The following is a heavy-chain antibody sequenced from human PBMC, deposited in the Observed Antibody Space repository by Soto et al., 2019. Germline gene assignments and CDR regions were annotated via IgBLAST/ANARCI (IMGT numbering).Heavy chain of an antibody. D-gene: IGHD4-17*01. V-gene: IGHV4-59*01. Sequence: PSETLSLTCTVSGGSISSYYWSWIRQPPGKGLEWIGYIYYSGSTNYNPSLKSRVTISVDTSKNQFSLKLSSVTAADTAVYYCAKSYGAYAECFDYWGQGTLLTVS. CDR2: IYYSGST. CDR3: AKSYGAYAECFDY. J-gene: IGHJ4*02. CDR1: GGSISSYY.